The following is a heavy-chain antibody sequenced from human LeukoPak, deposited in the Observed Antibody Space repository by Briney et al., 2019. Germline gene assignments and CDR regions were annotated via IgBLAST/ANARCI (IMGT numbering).Heavy chain of an antibody. CDR2: VGSDNKP. CDR3: GRGYCSSTSCPIDY. CDR1: GFTFSAYA. V-gene: IGHV3-23*05. J-gene: IGHJ4*02. D-gene: IGHD2-2*01. Sequence: GGSLRRSCEASGFTFSAYAMTWVRQAPGKGLEWVSSVGSDNKPHYSESVKGRFAISRDNSKSMLFLQLNSLRAEDTAVYYCGRGYCSSTSCPIDYWGQGTLVTVSS.